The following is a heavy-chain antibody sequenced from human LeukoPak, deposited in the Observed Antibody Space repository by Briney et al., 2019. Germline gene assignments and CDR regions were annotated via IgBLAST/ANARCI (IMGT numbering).Heavy chain of an antibody. CDR1: GGSFSGYY. J-gene: IGHJ4*02. V-gene: IGHV4-34*01. CDR3: ATGSGSYFPAAY. D-gene: IGHD3-10*01. Sequence: SETLSLTCAVYGGSFSGYYWSWIRHPPGKGLEWIGEINHSGSTNYNPSLKSRVTISVDTSKNQFSLKLSSVTAADTAVYYCATGSGSYFPAAYWGQGTLVTVSS. CDR2: INHSGST.